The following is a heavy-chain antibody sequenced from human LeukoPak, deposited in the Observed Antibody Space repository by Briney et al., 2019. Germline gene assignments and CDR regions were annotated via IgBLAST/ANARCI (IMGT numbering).Heavy chain of an antibody. Sequence: ASVKVSCRASGYTFTSYGISWVRQAPGQGLEWMGWISAYNGNTNYAQKLQGRVTMTTDTSTSTAYMELRSLRSDDTAVYYCARDLYYDSRGYSGPSDYWGQGTLVTVSS. V-gene: IGHV1-18*01. CDR3: ARDLYYDSRGYSGPSDY. J-gene: IGHJ4*02. D-gene: IGHD3-22*01. CDR1: GYTFTSYG. CDR2: ISAYNGNT.